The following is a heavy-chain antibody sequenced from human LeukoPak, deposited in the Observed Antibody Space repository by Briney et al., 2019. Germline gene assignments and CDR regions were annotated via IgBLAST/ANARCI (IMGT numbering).Heavy chain of an antibody. Sequence: ASVKVSCKASGYSLIDYYIHCVRQAPGQGLEWMGWINPNSGGTNYAQKFQGRVTMTGDTSISTAYMELSRLRSDDTAVYYCARGDITGDFDYWGQGTLITVSS. V-gene: IGHV1-2*02. D-gene: IGHD7-27*01. CDR1: GYSLIDYY. CDR3: ARGDITGDFDY. J-gene: IGHJ4*02. CDR2: INPNSGGT.